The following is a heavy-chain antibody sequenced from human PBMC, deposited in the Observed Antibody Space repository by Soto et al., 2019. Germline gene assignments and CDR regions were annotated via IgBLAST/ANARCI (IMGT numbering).Heavy chain of an antibody. V-gene: IGHV4-31*03. CDR2: IYYSGST. Sequence: QVQLQESGPGLVKPSQTLSLTCTVSGGSISSGGYYWSWIRQHPGKGLEWIGYIYYSGSTYYNPSLQSRVTISVDKSKNQCSLKLSSVTAADTAVYYCARAETGYDFWSGYYRSYFDYWGQGTLVTVSS. CDR3: ARAETGYDFWSGYYRSYFDY. CDR1: GGSISSGGYY. D-gene: IGHD3-3*01. J-gene: IGHJ4*02.